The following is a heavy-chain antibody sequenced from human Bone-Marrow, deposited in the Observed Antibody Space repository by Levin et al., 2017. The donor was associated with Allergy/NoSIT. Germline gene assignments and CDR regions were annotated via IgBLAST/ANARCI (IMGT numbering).Heavy chain of an antibody. V-gene: IGHV3-7*01. J-gene: IGHJ4*02. CDR2: INQRGNER. CDR3: AKGTFTDF. CDR1: GFIFRNFW. Sequence: GGSLRLSCVASGFIFRNFWMTWIRQPPGEGLQWVANINQRGNERYYIDSVKGRFIISRDNDKNSLFLDMSSLRGEDTAVYYCAKGTFTDFWGQGTSVTVSS. D-gene: IGHD3-10*01.